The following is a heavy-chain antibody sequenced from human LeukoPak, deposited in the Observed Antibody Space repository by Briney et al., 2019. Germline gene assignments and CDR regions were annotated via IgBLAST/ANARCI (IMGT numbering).Heavy chain of an antibody. J-gene: IGHJ4*02. CDR2: INPHSGDT. V-gene: IGHV1-2*02. CDR1: GYTFTDYY. D-gene: IGHD2-2*02. CDR3: TRGPRVVPAAIWVY. Sequence: GASVKVSCKASGYTFTDYYMLWVRQAPGQGLEWMGWINPHSGDTNYAQKFQGRVTMTRDTSISTVYMELSSLRSDDTAMYYCTRGPRVVPAAIWVYWGQGTLVTVSS.